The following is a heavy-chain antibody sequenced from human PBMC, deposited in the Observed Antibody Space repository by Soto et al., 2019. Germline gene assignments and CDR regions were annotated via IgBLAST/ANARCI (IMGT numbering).Heavy chain of an antibody. CDR1: GFTFSDYW. D-gene: IGHD2-21*01. CDR3: TRDLNHDCGP. J-gene: IGHJ5*02. V-gene: IGHV3-7*04. CDR2: MNPDGSEQ. Sequence: EVHLVESGGGLVQPGGSLRLSCAASGFTFSDYWMTWVRQTPGKGLEGVANMNPDGSEQYYLDSVKGRFTISRDNAKNSLYLQMNSLRVEDTAVYYCTRDLNHDCGPWGQGTQVIVSS.